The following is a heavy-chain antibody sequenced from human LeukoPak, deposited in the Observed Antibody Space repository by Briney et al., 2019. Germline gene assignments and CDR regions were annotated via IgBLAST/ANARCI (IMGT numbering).Heavy chain of an antibody. D-gene: IGHD5-18*01. J-gene: IGHJ4*02. CDR3: TRGSVDTAMVTPPDY. CDR2: IRSKANSYAT. V-gene: IGHV3-73*01. Sequence: GGSLRLSCAASGFTFSGSAMHWVRQASGKGLEWVGRIRSKANSYATAYAASVKGRFTISRDDSKNTAYLLMNSLKTEDTAVYYCTRGSVDTAMVTPPDYWGQGTLVTVSS. CDR1: GFTFSGSA.